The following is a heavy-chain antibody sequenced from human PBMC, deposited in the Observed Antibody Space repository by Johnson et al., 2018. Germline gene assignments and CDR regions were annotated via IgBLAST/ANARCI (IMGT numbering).Heavy chain of an antibody. CDR1: GYSFSNNW. Sequence: VQLVQSGAEVKKPGESLKISCKGSGYSFSNNWIGWVRQMPGKGLEWMGIIYPRDSDTRYSTSFQGQATISADKSISTAYLQWSSLKASDSAMYYRASGKSGYYIDIWGQGTVVTVSS. D-gene: IGHD3-22*01. V-gene: IGHV5-51*01. J-gene: IGHJ3*02. CDR2: IYPRDSDT. CDR3: ASGKSGYYIDI.